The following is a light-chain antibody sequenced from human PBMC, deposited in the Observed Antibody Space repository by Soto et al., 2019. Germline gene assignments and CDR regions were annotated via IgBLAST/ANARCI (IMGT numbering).Light chain of an antibody. Sequence: DIQMTQSPSSLSAFVGDRVTITCQASQDIYKYLNWFQQKPGKAPKLLIYAASNSETGVPSRFSGSGSGTDYTFTISSLQPEDIATYYCQQYDGLPYTFGQGTKLEIK. CDR2: AAS. J-gene: IGKJ2*01. V-gene: IGKV1-33*01. CDR3: QQYDGLPYT. CDR1: QDIYKY.